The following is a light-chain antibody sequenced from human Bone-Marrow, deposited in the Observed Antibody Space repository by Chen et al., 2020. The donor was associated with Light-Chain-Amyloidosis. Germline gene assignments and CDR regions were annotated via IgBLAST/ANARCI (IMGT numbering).Light chain of an antibody. V-gene: IGLV3-25*03. CDR2: RDT. J-gene: IGLJ2*01. CDR3: QSADSSGTYEVI. CDR1: DLPTKY. Sequence: SYELTQPPSVSVSPGQTARITCSGDDLPTKYAYWYQQKPGQAPVLVIHRDTERPSVCSERFSGSSSGTTATLTISGVQAEDEADYHCQSADSSGTYEVIFGGGTKLTVL.